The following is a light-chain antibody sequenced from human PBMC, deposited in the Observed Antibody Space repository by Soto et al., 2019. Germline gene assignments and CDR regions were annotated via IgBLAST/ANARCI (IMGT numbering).Light chain of an antibody. V-gene: IGKV1-17*03. J-gene: IGKJ1*01. Sequence: DIQMTQSPSAMSASVGDGVTITCRASQGISNYLAWFQQHPGKVPKRLIYFASSLQSGVPSSFSGSGSVTQFTLTISGLQPEDFETYYCLRSSSYPWTFGQGTKV. CDR2: FAS. CDR3: LRSSSYPWT. CDR1: QGISNY.